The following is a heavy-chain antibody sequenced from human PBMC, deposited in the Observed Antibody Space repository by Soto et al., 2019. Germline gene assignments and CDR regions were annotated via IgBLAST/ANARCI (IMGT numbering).Heavy chain of an antibody. CDR3: AASRAYDSSDYSCFHYGMDV. CDR1: GFTFDDYA. CDR2: LSWNGVTI. J-gene: IGHJ6*02. Sequence: EVQLVESGGDLVQPGRSLRLSCAASGFTFDDYAMHWVRQVPGKGLQWVSGLSWNGVTIGYAASVKGRFTVSRDNAKKPLYLQMNGLRPDDTALYYCAASRAYDSSDYSCFHYGMDVWGLGTTVTVS. D-gene: IGHD3-22*01. V-gene: IGHV3-9*01.